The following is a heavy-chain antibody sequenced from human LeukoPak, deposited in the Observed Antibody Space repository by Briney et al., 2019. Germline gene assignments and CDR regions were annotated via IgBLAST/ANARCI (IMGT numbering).Heavy chain of an antibody. D-gene: IGHD6-19*01. V-gene: IGHV4-38-2*02. CDR2: IYHSGST. CDR3: ARDGDQYSSGWDAFDI. Sequence: SSETLSLTCTVSGYSISSGYYWGWIRQPPGKGLEWIGSIYHSGSTYYNPSLKSRVTISVDTSKNQFSLKLSSVTAADTAVYYCARDGDQYSSGWDAFDIWGQGTMVTVSS. CDR1: GYSISSGYY. J-gene: IGHJ3*02.